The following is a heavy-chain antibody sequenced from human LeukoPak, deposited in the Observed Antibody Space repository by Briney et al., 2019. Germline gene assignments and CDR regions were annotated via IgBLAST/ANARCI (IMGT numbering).Heavy chain of an antibody. J-gene: IGHJ4*02. V-gene: IGHV3-53*01. CDR1: GFTVSSNY. D-gene: IGHD4-17*01. CDR3: ARMTTDFHYFDY. Sequence: GGSLRLSCAASGFTVSSNYMSWVRQAPGKGLEWVSVIYSDGSTYYADSVKGRFTISRDNSKNTLYLQMNSLRAEDTAVYYCARMTTDFHYFDYWGQGTLVTVSS. CDR2: IYSDGST.